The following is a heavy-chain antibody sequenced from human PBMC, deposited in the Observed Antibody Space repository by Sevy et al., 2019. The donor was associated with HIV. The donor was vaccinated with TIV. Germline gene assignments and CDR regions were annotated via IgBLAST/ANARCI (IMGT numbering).Heavy chain of an antibody. CDR1: GFTFSSYG. J-gene: IGHJ3*02. D-gene: IGHD3-22*01. CDR2: IRYDGSNK. V-gene: IGHV3-30*02. Sequence: GGSLRLSCAASGFTFSSYGMHWVRQAPGKGLEWVAFIRYDGSNKYYADSVKGRFTISRDNSKNMLYLQMNSLRAEDTAVYYCARDRVTWYESSGFDAFDIWGQGTMVTVSS. CDR3: ARDRVTWYESSGFDAFDI.